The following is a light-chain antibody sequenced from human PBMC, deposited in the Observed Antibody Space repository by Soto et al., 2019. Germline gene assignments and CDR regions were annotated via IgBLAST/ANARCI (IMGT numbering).Light chain of an antibody. Sequence: QYALTQPASVSGSPGQSITISCTGTSSDVGGYNYVSWYQQHPGKAPKLMIYDVSNRPSGVSNRFSGSKSGNTASLTISWLQAEDEADYYCSSYTSSSTLEDVVFGGGTKLTVL. CDR1: SSDVGGYNY. CDR2: DVS. V-gene: IGLV2-14*01. J-gene: IGLJ2*01. CDR3: SSYTSSSTLEDVV.